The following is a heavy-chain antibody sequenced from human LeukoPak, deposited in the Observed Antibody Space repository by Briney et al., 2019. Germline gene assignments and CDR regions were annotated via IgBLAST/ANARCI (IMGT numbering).Heavy chain of an antibody. J-gene: IGHJ6*03. CDR2: ISSSSSYI. D-gene: IGHD3-10*01. CDR3: ARYYYGSGSYQYYYYYMDV. CDR1: GFTFSSYS. Sequence: GGSLRLSCAASGFTFSSYSMNWVRQAPGKGLEWVSSISSSSSYIYYADSVKGRFTISRDNAKNSLYLQMNSLRAEDTAVYYCARYYYGSGSYQYYYYYMDVWGKGTTVTVSS. V-gene: IGHV3-21*01.